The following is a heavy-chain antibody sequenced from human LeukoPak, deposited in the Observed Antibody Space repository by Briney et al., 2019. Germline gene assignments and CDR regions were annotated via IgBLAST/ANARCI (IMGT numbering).Heavy chain of an antibody. D-gene: IGHD3-22*01. J-gene: IGHJ4*02. CDR1: GGSFSGYY. CDR2: INHSGST. V-gene: IGHV4-34*01. Sequence: SETLSHTCAVYGGSFSGYYWSWIRQPPGKGLEWIGEINHSGSTNYNPSLKSRVTISVDTSKNQFSLKLSSVTAADTAVYYCARGRYYDSSGYTFDYWGQGTLVTVSS. CDR3: ARGRYYDSSGYTFDY.